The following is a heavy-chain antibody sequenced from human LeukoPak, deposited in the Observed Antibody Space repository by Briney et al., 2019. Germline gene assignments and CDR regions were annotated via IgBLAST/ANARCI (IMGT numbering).Heavy chain of an antibody. J-gene: IGHJ4*02. CDR2: INPNSGGT. CDR1: GYTFTSYG. Sequence: VASVKVSCKASGYTFTSYGISWVRQAPGQGLEWMGWINPNSGGTNYAQKFQGRVSMTRDTSISTTYMELSRLRSDDTAVYYCARDGNFDYWGQGTLVTVSS. V-gene: IGHV1-2*02. D-gene: IGHD1-26*01. CDR3: ARDGNFDY.